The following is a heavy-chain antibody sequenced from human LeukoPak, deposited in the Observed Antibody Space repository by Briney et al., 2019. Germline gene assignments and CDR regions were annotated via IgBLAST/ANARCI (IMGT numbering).Heavy chain of an antibody. CDR1: GYTFTDYY. J-gene: IGHJ4*02. Sequence: ASVKVSCKASGYTFTDYYMHWVRQAPGQGLEWMGWINPNSGGTNYAQRFQGRVTMTRDTSISTAYMELSRLRSDDTAVYYCARASYYYDSSGYPGYYFDYWGQGTLVTVSS. CDR2: INPNSGGT. CDR3: ARASYYYDSSGYPGYYFDY. D-gene: IGHD3-22*01. V-gene: IGHV1-2*02.